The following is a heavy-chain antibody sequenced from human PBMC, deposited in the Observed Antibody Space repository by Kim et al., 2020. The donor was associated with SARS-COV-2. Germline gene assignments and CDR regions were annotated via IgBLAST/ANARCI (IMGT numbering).Heavy chain of an antibody. D-gene: IGHD6-13*01. J-gene: IGHJ6*02. CDR2: ISSSSSYI. CDR1: GFTFSSYS. V-gene: IGHV3-21*01. Sequence: GGSLRLSCAASGFTFSSYSMNWVRQAPGKGLEWVSSISSSSSYIYYADSVKGRFTISRDNAKNSLYLQMNSLRAEDTAVYYCAKTYSSWYYYYGMDVWGQGTTVTVSS. CDR3: AKTYSSWYYYYGMDV.